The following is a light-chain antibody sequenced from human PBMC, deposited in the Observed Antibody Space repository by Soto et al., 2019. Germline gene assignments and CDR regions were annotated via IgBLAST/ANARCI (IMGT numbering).Light chain of an antibody. J-gene: IGKJ1*01. CDR2: SAS. CDR1: QSVSSN. V-gene: IGKV3-20*01. CDR3: QRYGG. Sequence: EIVLTQSPATLSVSPGERAILSCRASQSVSSNLAWLQKKPGQAPRLLIYSASSRATGIPDRFSGSGSGTDFTLTISRLEPEDFAVYYCQRYGGFGQGTKVDI.